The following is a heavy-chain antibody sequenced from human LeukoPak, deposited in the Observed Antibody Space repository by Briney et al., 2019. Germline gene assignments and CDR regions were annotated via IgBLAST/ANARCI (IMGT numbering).Heavy chain of an antibody. D-gene: IGHD2-8*02. CDR3: ARVIKGTGSTAFGFDY. Sequence: SATLSLTCTVSGGSIRSSNYHWGWIRQPPGKGLQWIGSIHYSGSTYYNPSLKSRVSISVDTSKNQFSLKLSSVSAADTAFYYCARVIKGTGSTAFGFDYWGQGTLVTVSS. CDR1: GGSIRSSNYH. V-gene: IGHV4-39*07. CDR2: IHYSGST. J-gene: IGHJ4*02.